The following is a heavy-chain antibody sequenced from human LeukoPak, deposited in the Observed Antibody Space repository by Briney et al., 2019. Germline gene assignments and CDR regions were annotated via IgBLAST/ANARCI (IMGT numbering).Heavy chain of an antibody. CDR1: GFTVSNNY. CDR3: ARDYYYDSSGYRIFDY. CDR2: IYSGGST. V-gene: IGHV3-66*01. D-gene: IGHD3-22*01. J-gene: IGHJ4*02. Sequence: GGSLRLSCAASGFTVSNNYMNWVRQTPGKGLEWVSVIYSGGSTYYADSVKGRFTISRDNSKNTLYLQMNSLRAEDTAVYYCARDYYYDSSGYRIFDYWGQGTLVTVSS.